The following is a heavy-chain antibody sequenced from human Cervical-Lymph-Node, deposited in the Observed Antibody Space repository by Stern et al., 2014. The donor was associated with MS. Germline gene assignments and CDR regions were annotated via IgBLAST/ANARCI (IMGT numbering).Heavy chain of an antibody. CDR1: GGSISTFY. Sequence: QLQLQESGPGLVKPSETLSLTCTVSGGSISTFYWNWIRQPPGKGMEWIGQINYKGSTNYNPSLKCRVTISVDTSKNQFSLKLSSVTAADTAVYYCGRRDYYDSSGYYDDAFDIWGQGTMVTVSS. D-gene: IGHD3-22*01. CDR3: GRRDYYDSSGYYDDAFDI. J-gene: IGHJ3*02. V-gene: IGHV4-59*01. CDR2: INYKGST.